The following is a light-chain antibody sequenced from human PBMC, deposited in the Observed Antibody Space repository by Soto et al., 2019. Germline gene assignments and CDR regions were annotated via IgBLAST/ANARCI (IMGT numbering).Light chain of an antibody. Sequence: QSVLTQPPSVSGAPGQRVTISCTGSSSNIGAGYDVHWYQQLPGTSPKLLIYGNSNRPSGVPDRFSGSKSGTSASLAITGLQAEDEAGYYCQSDDSSLRGVVFGGGTKLTFL. J-gene: IGLJ2*01. CDR3: QSDDSSLRGVV. V-gene: IGLV1-40*01. CDR2: GNS. CDR1: SSNIGAGYD.